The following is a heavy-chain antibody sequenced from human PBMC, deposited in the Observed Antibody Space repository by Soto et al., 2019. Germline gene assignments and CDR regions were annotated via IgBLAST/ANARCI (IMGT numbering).Heavy chain of an antibody. CDR1: GFTFSSYG. J-gene: IGHJ4*02. CDR2: ISYDGSNK. D-gene: IGHD2-2*02. Sequence: GGSLRLSCAASGFTFSSYGMHWVRQAPGKGLEWVAVISYDGSNKYYADSVKGRFTISRDNSKNTLYLQMNSLRAEDTAVYYCAKGALYTHWGQGTLVTVSS. V-gene: IGHV3-30*18. CDR3: AKGALYTH.